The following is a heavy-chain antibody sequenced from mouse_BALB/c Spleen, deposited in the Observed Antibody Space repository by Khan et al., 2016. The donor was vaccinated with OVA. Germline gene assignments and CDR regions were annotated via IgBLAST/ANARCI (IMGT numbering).Heavy chain of an antibody. CDR1: GYPITSDYA. CDR3: ARVGYDGYAMDY. V-gene: IGHV3-2*02. D-gene: IGHD2-2*01. Sequence: EVQLQESGPGLVKPSQSLSLTCTVTGYPITSDYAWNWIRQFPGNKLEWMGYISYSGSTSYNPSLKSRISITRDTSKNQFFLQLNSVTTEDTATYYCARVGYDGYAMDYWGQGTSDTVSS. CDR2: ISYSGST. J-gene: IGHJ4*01.